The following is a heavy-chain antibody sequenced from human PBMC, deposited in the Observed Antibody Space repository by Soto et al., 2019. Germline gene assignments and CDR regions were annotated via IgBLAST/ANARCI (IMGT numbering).Heavy chain of an antibody. D-gene: IGHD2-2*01. CDR3: AKKGENIVVVPAAPEKGWFDP. V-gene: IGHV3-23*01. CDR1: GFTFSSYA. Sequence: GGSLRLSCAASGFTFSSYAMSWVRQAPGKGLEWVSAISGSGGSTYYADSVKGRFTISRDNSKNTLYLQMNSLRAEDTAVYYCAKKGENIVVVPAAPEKGWFDPWGQGTLVTSPQ. J-gene: IGHJ5*02. CDR2: ISGSGGST.